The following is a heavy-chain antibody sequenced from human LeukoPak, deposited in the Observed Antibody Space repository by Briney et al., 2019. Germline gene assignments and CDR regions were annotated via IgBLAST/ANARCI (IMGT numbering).Heavy chain of an antibody. CDR1: GFTFSTYA. V-gene: IGHV3-23*01. CDR3: VEYVVVIVAAKPGI. Sequence: PGGSLRLFCAASGFTFSTYAMIWVRQAPGKGLEWVSSLGGSGDTTYYADAVKGRFTISRDDSKNTLYLQVNSLRVDDTAVYYWVEYVVVIVAAKPGIWGQGTLVTVSS. J-gene: IGHJ4*02. D-gene: IGHD2-15*01. CDR2: LGGSGDTT.